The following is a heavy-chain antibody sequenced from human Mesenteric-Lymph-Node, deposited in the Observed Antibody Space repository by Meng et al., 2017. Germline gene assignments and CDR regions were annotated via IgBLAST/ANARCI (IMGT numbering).Heavy chain of an antibody. D-gene: IGHD2-15*01. J-gene: IGHJ5*02. CDR2: INPNSGGT. CDR1: GYTFTSYA. Sequence: ASVKVSCKASGYTFTSYAMNWVRQAPGQGLEWMGRINPNSGGTNYAQKFQGRVTMTRDTSISTAYMELSRLRSDDTAVYYCARASIPFHCSGGSCSPGRWFDPWGQGTLVTVSS. V-gene: IGHV1-2*06. CDR3: ARASIPFHCSGGSCSPGRWFDP.